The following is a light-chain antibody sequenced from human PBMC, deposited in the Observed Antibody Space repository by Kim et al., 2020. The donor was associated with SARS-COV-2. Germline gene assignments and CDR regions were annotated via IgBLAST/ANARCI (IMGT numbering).Light chain of an antibody. CDR2: SNN. Sequence: ELTQPPSASGTPGQRVTISCSGSSSNIGSNNLVWYQQFPGAAPNVLIHSNNQRPSGIPDRFSGSRSGTSASLAISGLQSGDEADYYCAVWDDSLKQGVFGGGTQLTVL. CDR3: AVWDDSLKQGV. CDR1: SSNIGSNN. V-gene: IGLV1-44*01. J-gene: IGLJ3*02.